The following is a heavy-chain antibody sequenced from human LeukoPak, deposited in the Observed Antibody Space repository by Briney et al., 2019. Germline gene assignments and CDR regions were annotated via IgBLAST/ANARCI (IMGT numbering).Heavy chain of an antibody. Sequence: GGSLRLSCAASGFTFSSYWMHWVRQVPGKGLVWVSRINSGGSSTSHADSVKGRFTISRDNAKNTLYLQMNSLRAEDTAMYYCARNILFAFDIWGQGTMVTVSS. CDR2: INSGGSST. J-gene: IGHJ3*02. CDR1: GFTFSSYW. D-gene: IGHD2/OR15-2a*01. CDR3: ARNILFAFDI. V-gene: IGHV3-74*01.